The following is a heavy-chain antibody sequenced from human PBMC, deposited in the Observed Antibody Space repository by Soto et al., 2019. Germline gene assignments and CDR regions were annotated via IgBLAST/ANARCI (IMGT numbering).Heavy chain of an antibody. J-gene: IGHJ4*02. D-gene: IGHD5-18*01. CDR3: ATDKGDSYGYGSY. CDR1: GFTFSHSA. CDR2: IVIGSGNT. V-gene: IGHV1-58*01. Sequence: QMQLVQSGPEVKKPGTSVKVSCKASGFTFSHSAVQWVRQARGQRLEWTGWIVIGSGNTNYAQKFQERVTITRDMSTTTAYMELSSLRSEDTAVYYCATDKGDSYGYGSYWGQGTLVTVSS.